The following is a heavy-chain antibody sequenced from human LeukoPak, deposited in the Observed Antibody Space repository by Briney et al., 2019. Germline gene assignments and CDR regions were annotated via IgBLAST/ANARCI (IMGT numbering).Heavy chain of an antibody. Sequence: GGSLRLSCVASGFTFSDYYMSWIRQAPGKGLEWVSYISSGGSTIYYADSVKGRFTISRDNAKNSLYLQMHSLRAEDTAVYYCARDHEYTSSWWDYWGQGTLVTVSS. J-gene: IGHJ4*02. CDR1: GFTFSDYY. D-gene: IGHD6-13*01. CDR3: ARDHEYTSSWWDY. CDR2: ISSGGSTI. V-gene: IGHV3-11*01.